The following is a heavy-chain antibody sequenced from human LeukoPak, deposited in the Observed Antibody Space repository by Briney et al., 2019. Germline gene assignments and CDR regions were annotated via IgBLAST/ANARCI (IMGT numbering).Heavy chain of an antibody. CDR2: ISDVGGGT. CDR3: AKEGIAVAGNDAFHI. J-gene: IGHJ3*02. D-gene: IGHD6-19*01. Sequence: GGSLRLSCAASEFTFSSYAMSWVRQAPGKGLEWVSSISDVGGGTYYADSVKGRFTISRDNSKNTLYLQVNSLRAEDTAIYYCAKEGIAVAGNDAFHIWGQGTMVTVSS. V-gene: IGHV3-23*01. CDR1: EFTFSSYA.